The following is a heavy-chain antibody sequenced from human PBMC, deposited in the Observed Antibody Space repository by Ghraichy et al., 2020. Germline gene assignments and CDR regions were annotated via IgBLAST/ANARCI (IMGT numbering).Heavy chain of an antibody. CDR1: GFTFDSYG. V-gene: IGHV3-33*01. J-gene: IGHJ4*02. CDR2: IWYDGSKK. Sequence: GGSLRLSCAASGFTFDSYGLHWVRQAPGRGLEWVAVIWYDGSKKYYADSVKGRFTISRDDSKNTLYLQMNSLRVEDTAVYYCARAADGVYDCWGQGTLVTVSS. CDR3: ARAADGVYDC. D-gene: IGHD5/OR15-5a*01.